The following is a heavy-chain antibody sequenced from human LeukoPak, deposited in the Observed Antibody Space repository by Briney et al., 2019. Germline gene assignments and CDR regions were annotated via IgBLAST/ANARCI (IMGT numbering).Heavy chain of an antibody. J-gene: IGHJ6*02. D-gene: IGHD4-23*01. V-gene: IGHV3-30-3*01. CDR3: ARNFGGNSGHYYDMDV. CDR1: GFTLSSYA. CDR2: ISNDGINK. Sequence: GGSPRLSCAASGFTLSSYAVHWVRQSPGKGLEWVAVISNDGINKYYVDSVKGRFTISRDNSKNTLNLQMNSLRAEDTAVYYCARNFGGNSGHYYDMDVWGQGTTVTVSS.